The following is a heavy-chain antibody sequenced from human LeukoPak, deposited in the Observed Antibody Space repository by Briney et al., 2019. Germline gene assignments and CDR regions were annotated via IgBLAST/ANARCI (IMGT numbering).Heavy chain of an antibody. V-gene: IGHV3-30-3*01. CDR1: GFTFSSYA. CDR3: ARGTTRKYGDFDY. J-gene: IGHJ4*02. CDR2: ISYDGSNK. Sequence: PGGSLRLSCAASGFTFSSYAMHWVRQAPGKGLEWVAVISYDGSNKYYADSVKGRFTISRDNSKNTLYLQMNSLRAEDTAVYFCARGTTRKYGDFDYWGQGTLVTVSS. D-gene: IGHD2/OR15-2a*01.